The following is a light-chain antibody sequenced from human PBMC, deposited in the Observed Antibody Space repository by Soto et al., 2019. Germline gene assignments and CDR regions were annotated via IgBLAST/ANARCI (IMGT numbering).Light chain of an antibody. CDR2: DVD. V-gene: IGLV2-11*01. Sequence: QSALTQPRSVSGSPGQSVTISCTGTSNDVGGYNFVSWYQQHPDKATKLMIYDVDKRPSGVPDRFSGSKSGNMASLTISGLQAEDEAYYYCCSYAGSYNYVFGTGTKVTVL. J-gene: IGLJ1*01. CDR3: CSYAGSYNYV. CDR1: SNDVGGYNF.